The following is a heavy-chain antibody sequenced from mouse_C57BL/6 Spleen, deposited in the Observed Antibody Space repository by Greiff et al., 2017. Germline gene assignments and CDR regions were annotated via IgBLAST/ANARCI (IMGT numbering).Heavy chain of an antibody. CDR1: GYTFTSYW. CDR2: IDPSDSYT. J-gene: IGHJ4*01. Sequence: VQLQQPGAELVQPGASVKLSCKASGYTFTSYWMQWVKQRPGQGLEWIGEIDPSDSYTNYNQKFKGKATLTVDTSSSTTYMQLSSLTSEDSAVYYCASVYYSNYYAMDYWGQGTSVTVSS. V-gene: IGHV1-50*01. D-gene: IGHD2-5*01. CDR3: ASVYYSNYYAMDY.